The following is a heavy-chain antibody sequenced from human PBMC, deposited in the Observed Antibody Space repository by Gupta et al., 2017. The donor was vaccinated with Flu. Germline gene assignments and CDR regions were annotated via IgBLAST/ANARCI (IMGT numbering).Heavy chain of an antibody. V-gene: IGHV1-18*01. Sequence: QVQLVQSGAEVKKPGASVKVSCKASGYTFTSYGISWVRQAPGQGLEWMGWISAYNGNTNYAQKLQGRVTMTTDTSTSTAYMELRSLRSDDTAVYYCARYCSSTSCYFAYYYYGMDVWGQGTTVTVSS. J-gene: IGHJ6*02. CDR1: GYTFTSYG. D-gene: IGHD2-2*01. CDR3: ARYCSSTSCYFAYYYYGMDV. CDR2: ISAYNGNT.